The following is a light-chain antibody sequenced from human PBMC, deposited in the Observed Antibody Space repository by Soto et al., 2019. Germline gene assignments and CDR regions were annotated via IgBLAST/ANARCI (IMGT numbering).Light chain of an antibody. J-gene: IGKJ1*01. Sequence: EIVLTQSPGTLSLSPGEGATLSCRASQSISNTFLAWYQQRPGQAPRILIYGASRRATGIPDRFSGSGSGTDFNLTISRREPEHFALYYCQQYYSSWTFGQGTKVEMK. CDR3: QQYYSSWT. CDR2: GAS. V-gene: IGKV3-20*01. CDR1: QSISNTF.